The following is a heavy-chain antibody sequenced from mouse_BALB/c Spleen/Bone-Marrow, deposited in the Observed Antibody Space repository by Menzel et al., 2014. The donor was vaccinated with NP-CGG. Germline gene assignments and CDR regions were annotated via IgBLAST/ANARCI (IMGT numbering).Heavy chain of an antibody. D-gene: IGHD1-2*01. V-gene: IGHV14-3*02. CDR2: IDPANGNT. J-gene: IGHJ4*01. CDR1: GFNIKDTY. CDR3: AEITTAAYYVMDY. Sequence: DVQLVESGAELVKPGASVKLSCTASGFNIKDTYIHWMKQRPEQGLEWIGRIDPANGNTKYDPKFQGKATITADTSSNTAYLQLSSLTSEDTAVYYCAEITTAAYYVMDYWGQGTSVAVSS.